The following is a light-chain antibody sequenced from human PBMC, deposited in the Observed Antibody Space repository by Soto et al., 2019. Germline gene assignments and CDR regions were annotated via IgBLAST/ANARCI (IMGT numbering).Light chain of an antibody. CDR1: QSISDS. CDR2: AES. Sequence: DIQMTQSPSSLSASVGDRVTITCRTSQSISDSLNWYQQKPGTAPKLLIYAESSLQSGVPSRFSGSGSGTDFTLTISSLQPEDFATYYCQQSYSTPWTFGQGTTVEIK. J-gene: IGKJ1*01. CDR3: QQSYSTPWT. V-gene: IGKV1-39*01.